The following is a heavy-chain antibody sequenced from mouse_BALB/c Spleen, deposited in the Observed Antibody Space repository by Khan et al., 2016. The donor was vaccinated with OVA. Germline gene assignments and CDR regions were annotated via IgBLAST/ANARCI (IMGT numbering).Heavy chain of an antibody. D-gene: IGHD1-1*01. CDR2: ISYSGST. J-gene: IGHJ4*01. CDR3: ARKNYYGYAMDY. V-gene: IGHV3-2*02. CDR1: GYSITSGYA. Sequence: EVKLLESGPGLVKPSQSLSLTCTVTGYSITSGYAWNWIRQFPGNKMEWMGYISYSGSTSYNPSLRSRISITRDTSKNQFFLQLNSATTEDTATYYCARKNYYGYAMDYWGQGTSVTVSS.